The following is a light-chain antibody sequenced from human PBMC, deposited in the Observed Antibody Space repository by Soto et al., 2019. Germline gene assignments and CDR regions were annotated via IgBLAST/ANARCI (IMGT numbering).Light chain of an antibody. Sequence: DAQMTQSPLFLSASVGDRVTITCRASQSISSYVNWYQHKPGKAPKLLIYAASRLQSGVPSRFSGSGSGTDFTLTISSLQPEDFATYYCQQTYNTPLAFCQGTLLEIK. CDR2: AAS. CDR3: QQTYNTPLA. V-gene: IGKV1-39*01. CDR1: QSISSY. J-gene: IGKJ5*01.